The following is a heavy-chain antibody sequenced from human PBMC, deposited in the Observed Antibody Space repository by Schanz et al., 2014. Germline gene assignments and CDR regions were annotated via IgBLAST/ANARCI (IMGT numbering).Heavy chain of an antibody. J-gene: IGHJ4*02. CDR1: GYMFDTYG. CDR2: INPNNGGT. D-gene: IGHD3-10*01. Sequence: QVRLVQSGAEAREPGASVKVSCKATGYMFDTYGFAWVRQAPGQGLEWMGWINPNNGGTNYAQKFQGRVTMTTATSTSTAYMELRSLRSDDTAVYYCARFVSLYEDFWGQGTLVTVSS. V-gene: IGHV1-18*04. CDR3: ARFVSLYEDF.